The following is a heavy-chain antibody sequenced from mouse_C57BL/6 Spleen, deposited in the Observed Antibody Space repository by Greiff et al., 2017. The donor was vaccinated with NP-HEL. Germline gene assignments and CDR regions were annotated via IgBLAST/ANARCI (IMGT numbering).Heavy chain of an antibody. J-gene: IGHJ4*01. CDR3: ARSYYSNYAFYYAMDY. CDR1: GYSFTDYN. CDR2: INPNYGTT. Sequence: EVKLMESGPELVKPGASVKISCKASGYSFTDYNMNWVKQSNGKSLEWIGVINPNYGTTSYNQKFKGKATLTVDQSSSTAYMQLNSLTSEDSAVYYCARSYYSNYAFYYAMDYWGQGTSVTVSS. D-gene: IGHD2-5*01. V-gene: IGHV1-39*01.